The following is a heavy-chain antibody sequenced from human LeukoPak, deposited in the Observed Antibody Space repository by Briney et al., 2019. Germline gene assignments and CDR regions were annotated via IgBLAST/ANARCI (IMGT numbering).Heavy chain of an antibody. J-gene: IGHJ5*02. CDR2: ISDDQTNT. D-gene: IGHD3-16*02. CDR1: GLTLNLYW. V-gene: IGHV3-74*01. Sequence: GGSLRLSCAASGLTLNLYWMHWARHPPGKGLEWISRISDDQTNTNYADSVKGRFTISRDNDNSPQYLQMPSLRLDDTVVFYCARDARYRSGCGSYQTYCFDPWGQGTLVSVSS. CDR3: ARDARYRSGCGSYQTYCFDP.